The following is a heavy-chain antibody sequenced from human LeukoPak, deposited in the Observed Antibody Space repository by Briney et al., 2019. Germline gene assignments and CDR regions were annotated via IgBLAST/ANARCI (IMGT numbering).Heavy chain of an antibody. CDR2: ISYSGNT. D-gene: IGHD5-12*01. V-gene: IGHV4-34*01. CDR3: ARGGSGYDDFDI. Sequence: SETLSLTCAVSGGSFSGLYWSWIRQPPGKGLEWIGYISYSGNTNYNPSLKSRVTISVDTSKNQFSLKLSSVTAADTAVYSCARGGSGYDDFDIWGQGTMVTVSS. J-gene: IGHJ3*02. CDR1: GGSFSGLY.